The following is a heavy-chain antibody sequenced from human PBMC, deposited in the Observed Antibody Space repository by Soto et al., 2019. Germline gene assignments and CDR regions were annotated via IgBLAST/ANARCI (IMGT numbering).Heavy chain of an antibody. V-gene: IGHV1-69*12. D-gene: IGHD3-3*01. J-gene: IGHJ6*02. CDR2: IIPIFGTA. CDR1: GGTFSSYA. Sequence: QVQLVQSGAEVKKPGSSVKVSCKASGGTFSSYAISWVRQAPGQGLEWMGGIIPIFGTANYAQKFQGRVTITADESTRTAYRELSSLRSEDTAVYYCARDENEITIFGVVTRMDVWGQGTTVTVSS. CDR3: ARDENEITIFGVVTRMDV.